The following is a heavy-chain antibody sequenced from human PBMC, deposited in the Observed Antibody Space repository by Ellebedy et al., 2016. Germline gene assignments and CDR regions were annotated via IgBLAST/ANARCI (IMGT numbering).Heavy chain of an antibody. J-gene: IGHJ4*02. V-gene: IGHV3-9*01. Sequence: SLKISCAASGFTFDDYAMHWVRQAPGEGLEWVSGISWNSGSIGYADSVKGRFTISRDNAKNSLYLQMNSLRAEDTAVYYCARWRGSYGYWGQGTLVTVSS. CDR1: GFTFDDYA. CDR2: ISWNSGSI. D-gene: IGHD1-26*01. CDR3: ARWRGSYGY.